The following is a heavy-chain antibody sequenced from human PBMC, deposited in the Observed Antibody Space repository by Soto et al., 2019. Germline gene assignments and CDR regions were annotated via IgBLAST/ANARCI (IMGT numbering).Heavy chain of an antibody. V-gene: IGHV3-7*03. CDR2: IKQSGSET. Sequence: EVQLVESGGGLVQPGGSLRLSCAASGFTFSSYWMTWVRQAPGKGLEWVANIKQSGSETYYVDSVKGRFTISRDDARNALYLQMNALRADDTAVYFCERGYNIDYWGHGSLVTVSS. CDR3: ERGYNIDY. J-gene: IGHJ4*01. CDR1: GFTFSSYW. D-gene: IGHD5-18*01.